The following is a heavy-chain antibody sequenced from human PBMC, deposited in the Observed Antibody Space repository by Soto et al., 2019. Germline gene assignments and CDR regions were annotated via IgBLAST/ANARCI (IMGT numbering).Heavy chain of an antibody. Sequence: SVKVSCKASGDTFTSYGISWVRQAPGQGPEWMGGVIPMFGTANYPQRFQGRVTITADESTNTAYMQLSSLRSEDTAVYFCAVGFKVDYYSLDVWGQGTTVTVSS. CDR1: GDTFTSYG. V-gene: IGHV1-69*13. J-gene: IGHJ6*02. CDR3: AVGFKVDYYSLDV. CDR2: VIPMFGTA. D-gene: IGHD5-18*01.